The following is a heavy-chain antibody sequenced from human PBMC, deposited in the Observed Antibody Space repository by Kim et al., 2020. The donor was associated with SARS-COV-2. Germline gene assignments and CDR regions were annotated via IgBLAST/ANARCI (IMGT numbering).Heavy chain of an antibody. CDR2: ISSNGGST. V-gene: IGHV3-64D*06. CDR1: GFTFSSYA. CDR3: VKERYSSSWYAADYFDY. D-gene: IGHD6-13*01. Sequence: GGSLRLSCSASGFTFSSYAMHWVRQAPGKGLEYVSAISSNGGSTYYADSVKGRFTISRDNSKNTLYLQMSSLRAEDTAVYYCVKERYSSSWYAADYFDYWGQGTLVTVSS. J-gene: IGHJ4*02.